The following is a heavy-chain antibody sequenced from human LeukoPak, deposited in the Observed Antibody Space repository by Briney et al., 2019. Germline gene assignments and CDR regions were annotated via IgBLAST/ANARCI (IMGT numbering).Heavy chain of an antibody. CDR1: GYTFTGYY. CDR3: ARRIPAGIGAFDM. J-gene: IGHJ3*02. CDR2: INPNSGGT. D-gene: IGHD2-2*02. Sequence: ASVKVSCKASGYTFTGYYMHWVRQAPGQGLEWMGWINPNSGGTNYAQKFQGRVTMTRDTSISTAYMELSRLRSDDTAVYYCARRIPAGIGAFDMWGQGTMVTVSS. V-gene: IGHV1-2*02.